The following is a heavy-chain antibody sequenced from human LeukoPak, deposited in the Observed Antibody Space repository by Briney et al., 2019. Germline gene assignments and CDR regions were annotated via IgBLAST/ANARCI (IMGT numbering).Heavy chain of an antibody. D-gene: IGHD2-8*02. V-gene: IGHV3-21*01. J-gene: IGHJ4*02. CDR2: ITNTDTFR. CDR1: GFSFNTFS. CDR3: ARGGWWGDSDY. Sequence: GGSLRLSCAASGFSFNTFSMNWVRQAPGKGLEWVSSITNTDTFRYYADSVKGRFTISRDNAKNALFLQMDSLRADDTAVYYCARGGWWGDSDYWGQGTLITVSS.